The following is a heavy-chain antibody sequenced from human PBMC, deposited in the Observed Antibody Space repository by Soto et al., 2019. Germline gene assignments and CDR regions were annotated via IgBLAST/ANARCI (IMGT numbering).Heavy chain of an antibody. CDR2: IYYSGST. D-gene: IGHD4-17*01. J-gene: IGHJ6*02. CDR3: RVWDGDSSFYYYYGIDV. Sequence: QLQLQESGPGLVKPSEPLSLTCTVSGGSISSSSYYWGWIRQPPGKGLEWIGSIYYSGSTYYNPSLKSRVTISLDTSKNQFSLKLSSVTAADTAVYYCRVWDGDSSFYYYYGIDVWGQGTTVTVSS. V-gene: IGHV4-39*01. CDR1: GGSISSSSYY.